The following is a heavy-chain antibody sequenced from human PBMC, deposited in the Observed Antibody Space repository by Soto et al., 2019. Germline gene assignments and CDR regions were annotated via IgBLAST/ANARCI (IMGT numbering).Heavy chain of an antibody. V-gene: IGHV1-8*01. CDR1: GHTFTSYD. Sequence: QVQLVQSGAEVKKPGASVTVSCKASGHTFTSYDIHWVRQATGQGLEWMGWMNPNNGNTGYAQKFQGRVTMTRDTSISTAYMEVSGLRYEDTAVYYWARAEGPSLDRVSWGQGTLVTVSS. CDR3: ARAEGPSLDRVS. J-gene: IGHJ5*02. D-gene: IGHD3-3*02. CDR2: MNPNNGNT.